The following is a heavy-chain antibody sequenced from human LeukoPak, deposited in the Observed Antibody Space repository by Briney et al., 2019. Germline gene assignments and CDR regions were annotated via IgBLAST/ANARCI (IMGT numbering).Heavy chain of an antibody. D-gene: IGHD3-10*01. CDR1: GFTFSNAW. CDR2: IKSKTDGGTT. J-gene: IGHJ6*02. CDR3: TTGLVALRGGMDV. Sequence: GGSLRLSCAASGFTFSNAWMSWVRQAPGKGLEWVGHIKSKTDGGTTDYAAPVKGRFTVSRDDSKNTLYLQMNSLKIEDTAVYYCTTGLVALRGGMDVWGQGTTVTVSS. V-gene: IGHV3-15*01.